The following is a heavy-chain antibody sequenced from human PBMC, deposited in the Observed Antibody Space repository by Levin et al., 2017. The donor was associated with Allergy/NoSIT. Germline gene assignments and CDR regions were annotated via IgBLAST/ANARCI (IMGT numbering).Heavy chain of an antibody. Sequence: ASVKVSCKASGGTFSSYAISWVRQAPGQGLEWMGGIIPIFGTANYAQKFQGRVTITADESTSTAYMELSSLRSEDTAVYYCARQAGTTAHYYYYYGMDVWGQGTTVTVSS. CDR1: GGTFSSYA. V-gene: IGHV1-69*13. CDR2: IIPIFGTA. D-gene: IGHD1-7*01. CDR3: ARQAGTTAHYYYYYGMDV. J-gene: IGHJ6*02.